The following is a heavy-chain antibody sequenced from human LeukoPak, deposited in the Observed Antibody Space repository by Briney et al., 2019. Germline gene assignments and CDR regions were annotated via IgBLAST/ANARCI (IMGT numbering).Heavy chain of an antibody. CDR2: ISGSGGST. D-gene: IGHD3-16*02. CDR1: GFTFSSYA. Sequence: GGSLRLSCAASGFTFSSYAMSWVRRAPGKGLEWVSAISGSGGSTYYADSVKGRFTISRDNSKNTLYLQMNSLRAEDTAVYYCARESYDYVWGSYRPGEYWGQGTLVTVSS. J-gene: IGHJ4*02. CDR3: ARESYDYVWGSYRPGEY. V-gene: IGHV3-23*01.